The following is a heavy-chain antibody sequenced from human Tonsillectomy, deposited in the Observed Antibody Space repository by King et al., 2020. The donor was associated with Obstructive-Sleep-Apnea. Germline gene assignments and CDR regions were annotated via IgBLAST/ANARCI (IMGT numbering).Heavy chain of an antibody. Sequence: QLQESGPGLVKPSETLSLTCTVSGGSISISSYYWGWIRQPPGKGLEWIGSIYYTGSTYYNPSLKSRVTMSVDTSKKQLSLKLTSVTAADTAVYYCARSWATVTNSGGFDIWGQGTMVTVSS. D-gene: IGHD4-17*01. J-gene: IGHJ3*02. V-gene: IGHV4-39*07. CDR2: IYYTGST. CDR1: GGSISISSYY. CDR3: ARSWATVTNSGGFDI.